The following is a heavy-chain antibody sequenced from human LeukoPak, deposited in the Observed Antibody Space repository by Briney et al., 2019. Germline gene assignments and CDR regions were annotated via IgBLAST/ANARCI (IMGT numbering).Heavy chain of an antibody. D-gene: IGHD2/OR15-2a*01. J-gene: IGHJ4*01. Sequence: ASVKVSCKLSGYSLTKLSMHWVRQAPGEGLEWMGGFDPEEGETLKTQKFQGRVSMTEDTFTNTAYMELTGLRSEDTAVYYCATSVDGLVTIRTYFEHWGQGTLITVFS. CDR1: GYSLTKLS. CDR2: FDPEEGET. V-gene: IGHV1-24*01. CDR3: ATSVDGLVTIRTYFEH.